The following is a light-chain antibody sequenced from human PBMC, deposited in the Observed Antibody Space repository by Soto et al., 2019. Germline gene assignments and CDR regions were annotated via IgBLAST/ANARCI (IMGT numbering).Light chain of an antibody. CDR3: QQYYSTPFT. J-gene: IGKJ3*01. V-gene: IGKV4-1*01. CDR2: WAS. CDR1: QSVLYSSNNHNY. Sequence: DIVMTQSPDSLAVSLGERATIYCKSSQSVLYSSNNHNYLAWYQQKAGQPPKLLIYWASTRQSGVPDRFSGSGSGTDFTLTISSLQAEDVAVYYCQQYYSTPFTCGPGTKVDIK.